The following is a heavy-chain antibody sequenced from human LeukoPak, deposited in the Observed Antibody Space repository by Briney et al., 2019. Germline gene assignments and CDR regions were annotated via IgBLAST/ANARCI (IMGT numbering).Heavy chain of an antibody. CDR1: GGSISSSSYY. CDR2: IYYSGST. J-gene: IGHJ6*03. Sequence: SETLSLTCTVSGGSISSSSYYWGWIRQPPGKGLEWIGSIYYSGSTYYNPSLKSRVTISVDTSKNQFSLKLSSVTAADTAVYYCARDKEDIVVVPAAIPWYYYYYMDVWGKGTTVTVSS. D-gene: IGHD2-2*01. V-gene: IGHV4-39*07. CDR3: ARDKEDIVVVPAAIPWYYYYYMDV.